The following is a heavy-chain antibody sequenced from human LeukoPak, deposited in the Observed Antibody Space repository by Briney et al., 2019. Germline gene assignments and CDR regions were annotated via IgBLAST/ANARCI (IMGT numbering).Heavy chain of an antibody. CDR3: AKAPRFDSSGYIDY. J-gene: IGHJ4*02. CDR1: GFTFSSYA. D-gene: IGHD3-22*01. Sequence: PGGSLRLSCAASGFTFSSYAMSWVRQAPGKGLEWVSAISGSGGSTYYADSVKGRFTISRDNSKNTLYLQMNSLRAEDTAVYYCAKAPRFDSSGYIDYWGQGTLVTVSS. CDR2: ISGSGGST. V-gene: IGHV3-23*01.